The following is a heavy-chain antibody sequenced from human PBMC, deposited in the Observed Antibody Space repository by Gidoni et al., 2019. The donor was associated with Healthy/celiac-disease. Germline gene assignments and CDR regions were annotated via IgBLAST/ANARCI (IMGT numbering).Heavy chain of an antibody. Sequence: QLQLQESGPGLVKPSETLSLTCTVSGGSICSSSNYWGWTRQPPGKGLEWIGSIYYSGSTYYNPSIKSRVTISVDTSKNQFSLKLSSVTAADTAVYYCARQRLWFGEWISRWFDPWGQGTLVTVSS. CDR1: GGSICSSSNY. CDR3: ARQRLWFGEWISRWFDP. V-gene: IGHV4-39*01. J-gene: IGHJ5*02. CDR2: IYYSGST. D-gene: IGHD3-10*01.